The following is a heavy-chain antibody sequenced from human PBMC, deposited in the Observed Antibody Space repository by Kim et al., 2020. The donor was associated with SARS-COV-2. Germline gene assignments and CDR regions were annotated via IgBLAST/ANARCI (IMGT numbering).Heavy chain of an antibody. D-gene: IGHD6-13*01. CDR2: AYYRSGWSN. J-gene: IGHJ6*02. CDR3: ARSTKWSSSWYNGLDV. CDR1: GDSVSGISAA. Sequence: SQTLSLTCAISGDSVSGISAAWSWIRQSPSRGLEWLGRAYYRSGWSNDYAVSVRSRISITSDTSKNQFSLQLHSVTPEDTAVYYCARSTKWSSSWYNGLDVWGQGTTVTVSS. V-gene: IGHV6-1*01.